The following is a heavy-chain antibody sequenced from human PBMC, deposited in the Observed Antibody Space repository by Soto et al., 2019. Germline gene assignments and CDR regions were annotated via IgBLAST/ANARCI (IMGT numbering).Heavy chain of an antibody. CDR2: ISWQSGSI. V-gene: IGHV3-9*01. CDR1: GFIFDDYA. Sequence: EVQLVESGGGLAQPGRSLRLSCAASGFIFDDYAMHWVRQAPGKGLEWVSGISWQSGSIRYADSVKGRFTISRDNAKNSLYLQMNSLRVEDTALYYCAKDMFSSSSAATFDNWGQGILVTVSS. D-gene: IGHD6-6*01. J-gene: IGHJ4*02. CDR3: AKDMFSSSSAATFDN.